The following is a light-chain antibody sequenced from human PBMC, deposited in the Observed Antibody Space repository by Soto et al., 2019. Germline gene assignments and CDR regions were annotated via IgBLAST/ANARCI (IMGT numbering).Light chain of an antibody. CDR1: QSVRSNY. CDR2: DAS. CDR3: QHYGSPPLP. V-gene: IGKV3-20*01. J-gene: IGKJ4*01. Sequence: EIVLKQSPDTLSLSPGERATLSCRASQSVRSNYLAWYQQKPGQAPRFLIYDASSRATGIPDRFSGSGSGKDFTLTISRLEPEVFAVYYCQHYGSPPLPFGGGTRVDIK.